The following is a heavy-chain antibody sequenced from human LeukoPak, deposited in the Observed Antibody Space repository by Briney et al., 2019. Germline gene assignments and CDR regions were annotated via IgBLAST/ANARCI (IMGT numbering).Heavy chain of an antibody. CDR1: GFTLGPYA. J-gene: IGHJ6*02. CDR3: ARDQITMVRGVIPSYYYGMDV. D-gene: IGHD3-10*01. V-gene: IGHV3-74*01. CDR2: INSDGSST. Sequence: GGSLRLSCAASGFTLGPYAMHWVRQRPGKGLVWVSRINSDGSSTSYADSVKGRFTISRDNAKNTLYLQMNSLRAEDTAVYYCARDQITMVRGVIPSYYYGMDVWGQGTTVTVSS.